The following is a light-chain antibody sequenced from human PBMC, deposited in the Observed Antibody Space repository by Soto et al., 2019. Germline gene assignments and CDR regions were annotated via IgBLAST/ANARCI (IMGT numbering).Light chain of an antibody. Sequence: QSALTQRASVSGSPGQSFTISCTGTSSDVGGYNYVSWYQQHPGKAPKLMIYDVSNRPSGVSNRFSGSKSGNTASLTISGLQAEDEADYYCSSYTSSSTLVFGGGTKLTVL. CDR2: DVS. J-gene: IGLJ2*01. V-gene: IGLV2-14*01. CDR1: SSDVGGYNY. CDR3: SSYTSSSTLV.